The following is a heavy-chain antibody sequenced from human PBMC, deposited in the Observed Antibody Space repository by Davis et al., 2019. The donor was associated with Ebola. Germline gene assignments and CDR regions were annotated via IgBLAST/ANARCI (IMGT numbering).Heavy chain of an antibody. D-gene: IGHD6-13*01. J-gene: IGHJ5*02. Sequence: AVSVTVSRQATGSTLASSDLNWVRIATRQGLEWMGWMNPNSGNTGYAHKSQGRVTITRNTSISTAYMELSSLRSEDTAVYYCLRGRRSSSWRWFDPWGQGTLVTVSS. CDR1: GSTLASSD. CDR3: LRGRRSSSWRWFDP. V-gene: IGHV1-8*01. CDR2: MNPNSGNT.